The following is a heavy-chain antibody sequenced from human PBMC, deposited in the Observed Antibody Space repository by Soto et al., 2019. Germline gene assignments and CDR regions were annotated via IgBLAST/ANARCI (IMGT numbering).Heavy chain of an antibody. D-gene: IGHD4-4*01. Sequence: GGSLRLSCAASGFTFSSYAMHWVRQAPGKGLEWVAVISYDGSNKYYADSVKGRFTISRDNSKNTLYLQMNSLRTEDTAAYYCARPLWRDDYNWGYFDLWGRGTLVTVS. CDR1: GFTFSSYA. V-gene: IGHV3-30-3*01. CDR2: ISYDGSNK. J-gene: IGHJ2*01. CDR3: ARPLWRDDYNWGYFDL.